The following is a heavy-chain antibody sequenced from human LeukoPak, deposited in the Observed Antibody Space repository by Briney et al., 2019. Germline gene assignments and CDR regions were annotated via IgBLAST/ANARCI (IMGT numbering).Heavy chain of an antibody. J-gene: IGHJ4*02. CDR1: GGTFSSYA. D-gene: IGHD5-12*01. Sequence: ASVKVSRKASGGTFSSYAISWVRQAPGQGLEWMGRIIPILGIANYAQKFQGRVTITADKSTSTAYMELRSLRSDDTAVYYCARDSIVATILLDYWGQGTLVTVSS. V-gene: IGHV1-69*04. CDR2: IIPILGIA. CDR3: ARDSIVATILLDY.